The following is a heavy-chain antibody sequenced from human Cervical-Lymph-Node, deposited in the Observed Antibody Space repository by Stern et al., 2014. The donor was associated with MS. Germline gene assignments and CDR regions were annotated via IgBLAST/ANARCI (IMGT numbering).Heavy chain of an antibody. CDR2: ISSRSGYL. J-gene: IGHJ4*01. CDR1: GFVFSSDS. Sequence: EVQLVQSGGGLVKTGGSLTLSCEASGFVFSSDSMNWVRQAPGQGLEWVSSISSRSGYLTYAELVKGRFNISRDNAKNSVYLQMNRLRVEDTAVYYCVKTASTAGLYYFDSWGQGTLLTVSS. V-gene: IGHV3-21*01. D-gene: IGHD6-13*01. CDR3: VKTASTAGLYYFDS.